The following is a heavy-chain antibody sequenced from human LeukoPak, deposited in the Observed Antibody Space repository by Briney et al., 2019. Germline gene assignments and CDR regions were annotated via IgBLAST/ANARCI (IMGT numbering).Heavy chain of an antibody. CDR1: GFTFSSYS. D-gene: IGHD3-22*01. J-gene: IGHJ3*02. CDR2: ISSSSSYI. V-gene: IGHV3-21*01. CDR3: ARALVVADAFDI. Sequence: GGSLRLSCAASGFTFSSYSMNWVRQAPGKGLEWVSSISSSSSYIYYADSVKGRFTISRDNAKNSLYLQMNNLRAEDTAVYYCARALVVADAFDIWGQGTMVTVSS.